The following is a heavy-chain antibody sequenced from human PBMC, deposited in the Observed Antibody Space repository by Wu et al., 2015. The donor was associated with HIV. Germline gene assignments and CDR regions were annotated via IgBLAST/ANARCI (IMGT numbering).Heavy chain of an antibody. CDR1: GGTFSSYA. Sequence: QVQLVQSGAEVKKPGSSVKVSCKASGGTFSSYAISWVRQAPGQGLEWMGRIIPIFGTANYAQKFQGRVTITADESTSTAYMELSSLRSEDTAVYYCARACIAAAGASVYYYGMDVWGQGTTVTVSS. CDR2: IIPIFGTA. D-gene: IGHD6-13*01. CDR3: ARACIAAAGASVYYYGMDV. V-gene: IGHV1-69*13. J-gene: IGHJ6*02.